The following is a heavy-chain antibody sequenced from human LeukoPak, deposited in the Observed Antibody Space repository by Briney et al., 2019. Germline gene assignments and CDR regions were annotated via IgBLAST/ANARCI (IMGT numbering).Heavy chain of an antibody. V-gene: IGHV1-8*02. CDR2: MNPNSGNT. Sequence: ASVKVSCKASGYTFTGYYMHWVRQAPGQGLEWMGWMNPNSGNTGYAQKFQGRVTMTRNTSISTAYVELSSLRSEDTAVYYCARNQQLLTYYYYGMDVWGQGTTVTVSS. CDR3: ARNQQLLTYYYYGMDV. J-gene: IGHJ6*02. D-gene: IGHD6-13*01. CDR1: GYTFTGYY.